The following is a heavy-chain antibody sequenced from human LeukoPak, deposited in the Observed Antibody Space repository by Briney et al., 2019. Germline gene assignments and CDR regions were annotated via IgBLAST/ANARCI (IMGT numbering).Heavy chain of an antibody. J-gene: IGHJ4*02. V-gene: IGHV3-21*01. D-gene: IGHD6-13*01. Sequence: PGGSQRLSCAASGFTFSSYGMNWVRQAPGKGLEWVSSISSSSSYIYYADSVKGRFTISRDNAKNSLYLQMNSLRAEDTAVYYCARDSIAAAGNFDYWGQGTLVTVSS. CDR1: GFTFSSYG. CDR3: ARDSIAAAGNFDY. CDR2: ISSSSSYI.